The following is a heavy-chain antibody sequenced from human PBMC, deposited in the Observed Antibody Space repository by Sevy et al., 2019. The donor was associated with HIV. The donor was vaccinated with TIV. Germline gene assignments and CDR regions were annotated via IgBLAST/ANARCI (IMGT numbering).Heavy chain of an antibody. CDR3: AKDQGDYIWGTYRH. D-gene: IGHD3-16*02. CDR2: ISSSGSNI. J-gene: IGHJ4*02. Sequence: GGSLRLSCAASGFTFSSYSMNWVRQAPGKGLEWVSSISSSGSNIYYADSVKGRFTVSRDNAKNSLYLQMNSLRAEDTAVYYCAKDQGDYIWGTYRHWGQGTLVTVSS. CDR1: GFTFSSYS. V-gene: IGHV3-21*04.